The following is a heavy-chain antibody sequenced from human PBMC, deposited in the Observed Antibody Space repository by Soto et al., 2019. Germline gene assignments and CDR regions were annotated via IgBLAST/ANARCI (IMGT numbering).Heavy chain of an antibody. V-gene: IGHV4-59*01. CDR3: ATAAKYYHSTGYDAFAV. CDR1: GDSISSYF. J-gene: IGHJ3*01. D-gene: IGHD3-22*01. CDR2: MFHSGRT. Sequence: SETLSLTCTVSGDSISSYFWTWIRQPPGKALEWIGYMFHSGRTNYNPSLTSRVTMSADTSNNQFSLTLTSVTAADTAVYYCATAAKYYHSTGYDAFAVWGQGIMVTVSS.